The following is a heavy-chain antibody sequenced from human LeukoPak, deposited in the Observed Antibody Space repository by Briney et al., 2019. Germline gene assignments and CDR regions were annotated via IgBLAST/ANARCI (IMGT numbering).Heavy chain of an antibody. CDR2: INPSGGST. CDR1: GYTFTSYY. V-gene: IGHV1-46*01. Sequence: ASVKVSCKASGYTFTSYYMHWVRQAPGQGLEWMGIINPSGGSTSYAQKFQGRVTMTRDTSTSTVYMDLSSLRSEDTAVYYCARGGVNYYDSSVYYPYYFDYWGQGTLVTVSS. CDR3: ARGGVNYYDSSVYYPYYFDY. D-gene: IGHD3-22*01. J-gene: IGHJ4*02.